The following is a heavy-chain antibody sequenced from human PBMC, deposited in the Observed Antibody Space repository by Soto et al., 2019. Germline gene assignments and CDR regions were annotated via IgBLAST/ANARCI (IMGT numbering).Heavy chain of an antibody. V-gene: IGHV1-18*01. CDR3: ASSREGGGGRYFDY. J-gene: IGHJ4*02. CDR1: GYTFTSYG. CDR2: ISAHNGNT. D-gene: IGHD1-26*01. Sequence: QVQLVQSGAEVRKPGASVKVSCKASGYTFTSYGLTWVRQAPGQGLEWMGWISAHNGNTNYAQKLQGRVTMTTDTSTSTAYMERRSLRSDDTAVYYCASSREGGGGRYFDYWGQGTLVTVSS.